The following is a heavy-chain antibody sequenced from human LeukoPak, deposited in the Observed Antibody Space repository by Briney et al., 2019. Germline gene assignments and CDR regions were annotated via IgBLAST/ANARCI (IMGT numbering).Heavy chain of an antibody. V-gene: IGHV3-66*01. CDR2: IYGADTI. CDR1: GFTISSSY. CDR3: ARGARGAYFDY. J-gene: IGHJ4*02. D-gene: IGHD4/OR15-4a*01. Sequence: GGSLRLSCAASGFTISSSYMSWVRQVPGKGLEWVSCIYGADTIYYADFVKDRFTISRDSNRNILYRQMNSLRADDTAVYYCARGARGAYFDYWGQGTLVTVSS.